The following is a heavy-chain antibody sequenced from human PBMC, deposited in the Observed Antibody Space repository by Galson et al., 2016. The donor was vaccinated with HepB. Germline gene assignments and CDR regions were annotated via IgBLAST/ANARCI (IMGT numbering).Heavy chain of an antibody. D-gene: IGHD3-16*01. CDR1: GGSISSGGYY. J-gene: IGHJ4*02. V-gene: IGHV4-31*03. Sequence: TLSLTCTVSGGSISSGGYYWSWIRHHPGEGLEWIGYIYHSGNAYYNASLKSRVTISVDTSKNQFFLKLTSLTAADTAVYFCARGGRKGLWGYYFDYWGQGTLATGSS. CDR3: ARGGRKGLWGYYFDY. CDR2: IYHSGNA.